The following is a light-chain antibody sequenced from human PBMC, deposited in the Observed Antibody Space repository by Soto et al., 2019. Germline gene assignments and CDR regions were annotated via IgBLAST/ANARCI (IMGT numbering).Light chain of an antibody. CDR1: SSDVGAYNH. CDR3: RSHASGSTLI. Sequence: QSALTQPASVSGSPGQSTTISCTGTSSDVGAYNHISWYQQQPGKAPKLLIYDVSNRPSGLSNRFFCSKSGITASLTIAGLQADDEADYYCRSHASGSTLIFGGGTKLTVL. J-gene: IGLJ2*01. V-gene: IGLV2-14*03. CDR2: DVS.